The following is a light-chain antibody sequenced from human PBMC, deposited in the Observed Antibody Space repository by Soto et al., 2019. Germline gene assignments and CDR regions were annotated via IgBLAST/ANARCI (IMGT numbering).Light chain of an antibody. CDR3: HQYDTSPDT. CDR1: QSVSDTY. CDR2: GAF. J-gene: IGKJ2*01. V-gene: IGKV3-20*01. Sequence: EIALTQSPGTLSLSPGERATLSCRTSQSVSDTYLAWYQQKPGQAPRLLIYGAFTRATGIPDRFSGSGSGTDFTLTIAKVEPEDFAVYFCHQYDTSPDTFGQGTKLEI.